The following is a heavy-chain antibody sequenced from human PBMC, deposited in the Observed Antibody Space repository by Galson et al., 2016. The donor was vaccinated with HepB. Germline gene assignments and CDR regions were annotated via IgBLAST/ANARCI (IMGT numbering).Heavy chain of an antibody. CDR1: Y. D-gene: IGHD3-3*01. J-gene: IGHJ4*02. CDR3: ASRRYDFWSGDFDY. CDR2: IYYSGST. V-gene: IGHV4-39*01. Sequence: YWGWIRQPPGKGLEWIGSIYYSGSTYYNPSLKSRVTISADTSKNQFSLKLSSVTAADTAVYYCASRRYDFWSGDFDYWGQGTLVTVSS.